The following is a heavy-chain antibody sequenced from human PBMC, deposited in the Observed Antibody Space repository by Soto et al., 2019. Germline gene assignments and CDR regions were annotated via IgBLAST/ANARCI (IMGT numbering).Heavy chain of an antibody. CDR3: ARSQGSCTSLEIYYYYYYGMDV. CDR2: IIPISGTA. Sequence: QVQLVQSGAEVKKPGSSVKVSCKASGGTFSSYAISWVRQAPGQGLEWMGGIIPISGTANYTQKFQGRVTIPADESTTTAYMELSSLRSEDTAVYYCARSQGSCTSLEIYYYYYYGMDVWGQGTTVTVSS. V-gene: IGHV1-69*01. CDR1: GGTFSSYA. D-gene: IGHD2-2*01. J-gene: IGHJ6*02.